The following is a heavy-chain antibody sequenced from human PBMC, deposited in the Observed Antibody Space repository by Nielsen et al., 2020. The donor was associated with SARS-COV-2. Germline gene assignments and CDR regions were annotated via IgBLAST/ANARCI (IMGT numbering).Heavy chain of an antibody. Sequence: GESLKISCAASGFTFSSYAMSWVRQAPGKGLEWVSAISGSGGSTYYADSVKGRFTISRDNSKNTLYLQMNSLRAEDTAVYYCARDFGLLWFGELSYWGQGTLVTVSS. CDR3: ARDFGLLWFGELSY. CDR2: ISGSGGST. CDR1: GFTFSSYA. D-gene: IGHD3-10*01. V-gene: IGHV3-23*01. J-gene: IGHJ4*02.